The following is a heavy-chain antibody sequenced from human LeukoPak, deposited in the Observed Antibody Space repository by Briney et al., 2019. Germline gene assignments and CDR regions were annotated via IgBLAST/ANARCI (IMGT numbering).Heavy chain of an antibody. D-gene: IGHD3-9*01. J-gene: IGHJ5*01. CDR3: AKRYILTGYDS. CDR2: ISGSGGST. Sequence: GGSLRPSCAASGFTFSSYAMSWVRQAPGKGLGWVSAISGSGGSTYYADSVKGRFTISRDNSKNTLYLQMNSLRAEDTAVYYCAKRYILTGYDSWGQGTLVTVSS. V-gene: IGHV3-23*01. CDR1: GFTFSSYA.